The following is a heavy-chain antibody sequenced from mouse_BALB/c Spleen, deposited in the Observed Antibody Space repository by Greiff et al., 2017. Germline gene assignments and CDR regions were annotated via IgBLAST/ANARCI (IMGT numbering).Heavy chain of an antibody. D-gene: IGHD1-1*01. CDR3: ARDLYYYGSGYYAMDY. CDR2: SRNKANDYTT. CDR1: GFTFSDFY. J-gene: IGHJ4*01. Sequence: EVNLVESGGGLVQPGGSLRLSCATSGFTFSDFYMEWVRQPPGKRLEWIAASRNKANDYTTEYSASVKGRFIVSRDTSQSILYLQMNALRAEDTAIYYCARDLYYYGSGYYAMDYWGQGTSVTVSS. V-gene: IGHV7-1*02.